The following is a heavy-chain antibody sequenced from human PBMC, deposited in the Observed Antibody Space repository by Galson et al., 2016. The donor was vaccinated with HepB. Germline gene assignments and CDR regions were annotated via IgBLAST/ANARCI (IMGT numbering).Heavy chain of an antibody. D-gene: IGHD6-13*01. V-gene: IGHV4-59*01. CDR2: IYYTGTT. CDR3: ARQQLVSLSYGLDV. Sequence: LSLTCTVSGGSISSYYWSWLRQSPGKGLEGIGYIYYTGTTDYNPSLKSRVTISLDTSKNQFSLHLSSVTAADTAIYYCARQQLVSLSYGLDVWGQGTTVTVSS. CDR1: GGSISSYY. J-gene: IGHJ6*02.